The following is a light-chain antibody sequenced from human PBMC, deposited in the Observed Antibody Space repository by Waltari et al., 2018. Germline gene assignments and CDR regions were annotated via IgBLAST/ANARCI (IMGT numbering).Light chain of an antibody. V-gene: IGKV3-11*01. Sequence: EIVLTQSPATLSLSPGEGATLSRRASQSVSSQLVWYQQKRGQAPRLLIYDASNRATGIPARFSGSGSGTDFTLTISSLEPEDFAVYYCQQCNNSPPTFGQGTKVEIK. CDR2: DAS. CDR3: QQCNNSPPT. CDR1: QSVSSQ. J-gene: IGKJ1*01.